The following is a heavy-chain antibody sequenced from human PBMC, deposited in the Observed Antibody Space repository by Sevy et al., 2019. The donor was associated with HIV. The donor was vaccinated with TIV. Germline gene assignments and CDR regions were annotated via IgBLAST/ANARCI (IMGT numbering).Heavy chain of an antibody. CDR3: ATSTAVPGVAEYFQH. D-gene: IGHD6-19*01. CDR2: IYSGGST. CDR1: GFIVSSNQ. V-gene: IGHV3-53*01. Sequence: GGCLRLSCTASGFIVSSNQMSWVRQAPGKGLEWVSVIYSGGSTDYADSVKGRFTISRDNSKNTLYLQMNSLRVEDTAVFFCATSTAVPGVAEYFQHWGQGTLVTVSS. J-gene: IGHJ1*01.